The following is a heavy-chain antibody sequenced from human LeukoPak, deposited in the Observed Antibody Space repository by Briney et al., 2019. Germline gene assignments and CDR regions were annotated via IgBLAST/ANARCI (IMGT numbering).Heavy chain of an antibody. J-gene: IGHJ4*02. Sequence: GGSLRLSCAVSGFTFSTYAMQWVRQAPGKGLEWVAVIVYDGSSKYYADSVKGRFTISRDNSKNTLYLQMNSLKTEDTAVYYCARDFGRWFLDYWGQGTLVTVSS. CDR1: GFTFSTYA. CDR3: ARDFGRWFLDY. V-gene: IGHV3-30*04. D-gene: IGHD4-23*01. CDR2: IVYDGSSK.